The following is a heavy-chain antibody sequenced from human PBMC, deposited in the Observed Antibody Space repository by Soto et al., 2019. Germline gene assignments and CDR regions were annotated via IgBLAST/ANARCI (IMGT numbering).Heavy chain of an antibody. D-gene: IGHD1-26*01. CDR1: GGSFSGYD. CDR2: INHSGST. CDR3: ARDDEGGSDCDLGY. J-gene: IGHJ4*02. V-gene: IGHV4-34*01. Sequence: PSETLSLTCAVYGGSFSGYDWTWIRQPPGTGLEWIGEINHSGSTNYNPSLKSRVTISVDTSKNQFSLKLTSVTAADTAVYYCARDDEGGSDCDLGYWGQGALVTVSS.